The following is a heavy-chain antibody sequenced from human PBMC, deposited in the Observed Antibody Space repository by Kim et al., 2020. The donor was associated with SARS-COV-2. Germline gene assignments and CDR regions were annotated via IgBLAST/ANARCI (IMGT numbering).Heavy chain of an antibody. V-gene: IGHV3-9*01. CDR3: AKGGTIFGVVIDSYFDY. CDR1: GFTFGDYA. J-gene: IGHJ4*02. Sequence: GGSLRLSCAASGFTFGDYAMHWVRQAPGKGLEWVSGISWNSGSIGYADSVKGRFTISRDNAKNSLYLQMNSLRAEDTALYYCAKGGTIFGVVIDSYFDYWGQGTLVTVSS. D-gene: IGHD3-3*01. CDR2: ISWNSGSI.